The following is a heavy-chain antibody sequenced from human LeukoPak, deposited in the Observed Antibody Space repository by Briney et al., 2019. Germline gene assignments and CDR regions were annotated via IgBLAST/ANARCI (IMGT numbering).Heavy chain of an antibody. CDR2: ISSGGGTT. J-gene: IGHJ4*02. CDR3: ARTYDTGGYTPFDY. V-gene: IGHV3-48*03. D-gene: IGHD3-22*01. Sequence: GGSLRLSCAASGFTFSTYEMNWVRQAPGKGLEWVSYISSGGGTTYYADSMKGRFTISRDNAKNSLYPQMSSLRAEDTAVYYCARTYDTGGYTPFDYWGQGTLVTVSS. CDR1: GFTFSTYE.